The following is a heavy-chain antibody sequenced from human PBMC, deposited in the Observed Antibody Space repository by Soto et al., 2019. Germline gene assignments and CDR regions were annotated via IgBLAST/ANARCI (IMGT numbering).Heavy chain of an antibody. Sequence: ASVKVSCKVSGYTLTELSMHWVRQAPGKGLEWMGGFDPEDGETIYAQKFQGRVTMTEDTSTDTAYMELSSLRSEDTAVYYCATSDYDILTGRPNNWFEPWGQGTLVTVSS. J-gene: IGHJ5*02. CDR3: ATSDYDILTGRPNNWFEP. V-gene: IGHV1-24*01. CDR1: GYTLTELS. CDR2: FDPEDGET. D-gene: IGHD3-9*01.